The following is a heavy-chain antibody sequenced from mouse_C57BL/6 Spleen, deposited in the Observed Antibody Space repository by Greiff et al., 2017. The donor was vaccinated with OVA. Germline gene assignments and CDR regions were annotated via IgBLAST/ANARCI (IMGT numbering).Heavy chain of an antibody. CDR3: ARATTDYLDD. CDR1: GYSITSGYD. D-gene: IGHD1-1*01. J-gene: IGHJ2*01. Sequence: DVMLVESGPGMVIPSQSLSLTCTVTGYSITSGYDWHWIRHFPGNKLAWMGYISYSGSPNYHPSLKSRIAITHDTSKNHFFLKLNSVTTEDTATYYCARATTDYLDDGGQGTTRTVSS. CDR2: ISYSGSP. V-gene: IGHV3-1*01.